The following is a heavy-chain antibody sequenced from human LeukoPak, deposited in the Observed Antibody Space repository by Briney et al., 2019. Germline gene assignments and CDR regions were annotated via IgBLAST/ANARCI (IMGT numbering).Heavy chain of an antibody. J-gene: IGHJ4*02. CDR1: GGTFSSYA. Sequence: SVKVSCTASGGTFSSYAFSWVRQAPGQGLEWMGGIIPIVGTTNYAQMFQGRVTITADESTSTAYMELSSLRSEDTAVYYCARGGYYYDSSGYSHLPDYWGQGTLVTVSA. V-gene: IGHV1-69*13. CDR3: ARGGYYYDSSGYSHLPDY. D-gene: IGHD3-22*01. CDR2: IIPIVGTT.